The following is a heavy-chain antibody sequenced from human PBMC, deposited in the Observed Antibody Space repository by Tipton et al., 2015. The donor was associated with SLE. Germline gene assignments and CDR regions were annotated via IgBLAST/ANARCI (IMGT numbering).Heavy chain of an antibody. V-gene: IGHV3-53*05. Sequence: SLRLSCAASGFTVSTNYMTWVRQAPGKGLEWVSLIYSGGSTSYADSVKGRFTISRDNSKSTLYLQMNSLRAEDTAVYYCARSSWYDFWSGYYSERYFDLWGRGTLVTVSS. J-gene: IGHJ2*01. D-gene: IGHD3-3*01. CDR1: GFTVSTNY. CDR3: ARSSWYDFWSGYYSERYFDL. CDR2: IYSGGST.